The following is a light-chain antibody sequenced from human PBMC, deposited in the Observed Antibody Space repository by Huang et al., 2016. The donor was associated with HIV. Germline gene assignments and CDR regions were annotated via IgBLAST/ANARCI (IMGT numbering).Light chain of an antibody. CDR2: AAS. V-gene: IGKV1-39*01. CDR3: QQSFTTPGT. J-gene: IGKJ5*01. Sequence: DIQMTQSPSSLSASVGDRVTITCRASQTISSYLNLYQQTPGRAPKLLIYAASTLQSGVPSRFFGSGSGTVFTLIISNLQPEDFGTYFCQQSFTTPGTFGQGTRLDIK. CDR1: QTISSY.